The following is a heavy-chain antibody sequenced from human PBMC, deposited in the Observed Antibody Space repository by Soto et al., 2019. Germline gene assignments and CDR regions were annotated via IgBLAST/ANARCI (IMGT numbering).Heavy chain of an antibody. D-gene: IGHD3-16*01. V-gene: IGHV4-39*01. CDR1: GGSISSSSYY. J-gene: IGHJ6*02. Sequence: QLQLQESGPGLVKPSETLSLTCTVSGGSISSSSYYWGWIRQPPGKGLEWIGSIYYSGYTYYNPSLKRRVSRSVDTSKNQVSLKLSSVTAADTAVYYCARHNGPLYVGYYYDMDVWGQGTTVTVSS. CDR3: ARHNGPLYVGYYYDMDV. CDR2: IYYSGYT.